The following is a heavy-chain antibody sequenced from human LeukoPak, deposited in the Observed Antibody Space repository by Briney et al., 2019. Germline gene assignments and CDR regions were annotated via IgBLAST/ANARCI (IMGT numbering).Heavy chain of an antibody. CDR1: GISFTNVW. CDR2: IQSYTDGGST. CDR3: ATDSGERYYGLYWSFDL. J-gene: IGHJ2*01. V-gene: IGHV3-15*01. Sequence: GGSLRLSFAVSGISFTNVWMSWVRQAPGKGLEWVGRIQSYTDGGSTNFAPPVRGRFTISRDDYRNTVYLQMNSLKTEDTAVYYCATDSGERYYGLYWSFDLWGRGSLVTVSS. D-gene: IGHD3-10*01.